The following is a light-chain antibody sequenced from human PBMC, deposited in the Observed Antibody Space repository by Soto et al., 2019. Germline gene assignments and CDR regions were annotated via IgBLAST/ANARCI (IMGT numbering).Light chain of an antibody. CDR1: QSINNN. CDR2: SAS. Sequence: EVVLTQSPGTLSLSPGERATLSCRASQSINNNLAWYQHKSGQAPRLLIYSASSRAAGVPDRFSGSGSRTDFTLTISRLEPEDFAVYYCQQYGNSRVTFGPGTKVDIK. J-gene: IGKJ3*01. V-gene: IGKV3-20*01. CDR3: QQYGNSRVT.